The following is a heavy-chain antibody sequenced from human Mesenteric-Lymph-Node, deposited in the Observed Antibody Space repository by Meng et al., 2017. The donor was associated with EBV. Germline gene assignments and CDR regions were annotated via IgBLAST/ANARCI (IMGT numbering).Heavy chain of an antibody. CDR3: ARHIPHLDYFDY. CDR2: MFYSGNT. J-gene: IGHJ4*02. D-gene: IGHD2-21*01. Sequence: EPRPGVRRPSVPLSLPCTASGGSIGSSSHYWGWIREPPGKGLEWIGSMFYSGNTYYNSSLKIRVSISVDTSRDQFALKLSSVTAADTAVYYCARHIPHLDYFDYWGQGTLVTVSS. CDR1: GGSIGSSSHY. V-gene: IGHV4-39*01.